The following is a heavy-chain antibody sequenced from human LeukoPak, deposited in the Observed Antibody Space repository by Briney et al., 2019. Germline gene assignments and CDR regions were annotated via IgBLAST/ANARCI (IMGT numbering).Heavy chain of an antibody. CDR3: ARGGSSSWYPNFDY. V-gene: IGHV3-23*01. J-gene: IGHJ4*02. CDR2: VSGASGGSA. Sequence: GGSLRLSCAASGFTFSSYAMTWVRQAPGKGLEWVSIVSGASGGSAYYADSVKGRFTISRDNSKNTLYLQMNSLRAEDTALYYCARGGSSSWYPNFDYWGQGTLVTVSS. D-gene: IGHD6-13*01. CDR1: GFTFSSYA.